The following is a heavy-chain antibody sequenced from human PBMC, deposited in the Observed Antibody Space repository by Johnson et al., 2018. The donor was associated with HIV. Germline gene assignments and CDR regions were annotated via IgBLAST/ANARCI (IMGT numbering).Heavy chain of an antibody. CDR2: ISGSGCST. V-gene: IGHV3-23*04. Sequence: VPLVESGGGLVQPGGSLRLSCAASGFTFSSYDMHWVRQATGKGLEWVSAISGSGCSTYYADSVKGRFTISRDNSKNTLYLQMNSLRAEDTAVYYCAKTEDAFDIWGQGTMVTVSS. CDR1: GFTFSSYD. J-gene: IGHJ3*02. CDR3: AKTEDAFDI.